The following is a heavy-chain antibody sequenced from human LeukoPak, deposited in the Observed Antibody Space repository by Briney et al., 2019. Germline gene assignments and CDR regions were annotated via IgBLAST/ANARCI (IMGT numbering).Heavy chain of an antibody. J-gene: IGHJ6*02. CDR2: ISWNSGSI. CDR3: AKDITVRSWWRLYGMDV. Sequence: PGGSLRLSCAASGFAFDDYAMHWVRQAPGKGLGWVSGISWNSGSIGYADSVKGRFTISRDNAKNSLYLQMNSLRAEDTALYYCAKDITVRSWWRLYGMDVWGQGTTVTVSS. V-gene: IGHV3-9*01. D-gene: IGHD2-15*01. CDR1: GFAFDDYA.